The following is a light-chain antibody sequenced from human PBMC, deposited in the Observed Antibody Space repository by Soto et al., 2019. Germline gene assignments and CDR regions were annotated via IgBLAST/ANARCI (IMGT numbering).Light chain of an antibody. CDR3: PQYNNWPPLP. V-gene: IGKV3D-15*01. CDR1: QGVSFN. CDR2: GAS. J-gene: IGKJ4*01. Sequence: EIVMTQSPATLSVSPGERATLSCRASQGVSFNLAWYQQRPGQAPRLLIYGASTRATGIPARFSGSGSGKEVTLTIRSLQFGEFAIYYCPQYNNWPPLPFGGGTKVEIK.